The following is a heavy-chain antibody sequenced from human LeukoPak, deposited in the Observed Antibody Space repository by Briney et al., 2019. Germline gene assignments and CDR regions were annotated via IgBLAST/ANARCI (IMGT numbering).Heavy chain of an antibody. CDR2: IYYSGST. Sequence: PSETLSLTCTVSGGSISSYYRSWIRQPPGKGLEWIGYIYYSGSTNYNPSLKSRVTISVDTSKNQFSLKLSSVTAADTAVYYCVRHKGYIVATIDYWGQGALVTVSS. CDR1: GGSISSYY. D-gene: IGHD5-12*01. J-gene: IGHJ4*02. CDR3: VRHKGYIVATIDY. V-gene: IGHV4-59*08.